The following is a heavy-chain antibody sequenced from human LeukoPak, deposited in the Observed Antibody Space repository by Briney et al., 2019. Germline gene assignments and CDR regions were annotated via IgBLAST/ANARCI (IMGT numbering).Heavy chain of an antibody. CDR1: GGSFSGYY. D-gene: IGHD3-22*01. CDR3: ARRQIVVVFDY. Sequence: SETLSLTCAVYGGSFSGYYRSWIRQPPGKGLEWIGEINHSGSTNYNPSLKSRVTISVDTSKNQFSLKLSSVTAADTAVYYCARRQIVVVFDYWGQGTLVTVSS. CDR2: INHSGST. J-gene: IGHJ4*02. V-gene: IGHV4-34*01.